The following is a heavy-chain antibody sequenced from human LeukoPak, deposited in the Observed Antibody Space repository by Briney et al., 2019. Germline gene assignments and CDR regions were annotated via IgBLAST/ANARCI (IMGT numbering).Heavy chain of an antibody. Sequence: PGGSLRLSCAASGFTFSSYEMNWVRQAPGKGLEWVSYISSSGSTIYYADSVKGRFTIFRDTAKNSLYLQMNSLRAEDTAVYYCARERRPNTGPAYYYYGMDVWGQGTTVTVSS. CDR3: ARERRPNTGPAYYYYGMDV. V-gene: IGHV3-48*03. CDR1: GFTFSSYE. D-gene: IGHD1-14*01. CDR2: ISSSGSTI. J-gene: IGHJ6*02.